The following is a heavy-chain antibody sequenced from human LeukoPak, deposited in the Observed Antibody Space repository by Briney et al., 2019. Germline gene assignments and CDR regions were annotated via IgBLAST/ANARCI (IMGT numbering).Heavy chain of an antibody. D-gene: IGHD7-27*01. J-gene: IGHJ3*02. V-gene: IGHV4-39*01. CDR2: IYYSGST. Sequence: SETLSLTCTVSGGSISSSSYYWGWIRQPPGKGLEWIGSIYYSGSTYYNPSLKSRVTISVDTSKNQFSLQLNSVTPEHTAVYYCARGEALTGDAFDICGQGTIVTVSS. CDR1: GGSISSSSYY. CDR3: ARGEALTGDAFDI.